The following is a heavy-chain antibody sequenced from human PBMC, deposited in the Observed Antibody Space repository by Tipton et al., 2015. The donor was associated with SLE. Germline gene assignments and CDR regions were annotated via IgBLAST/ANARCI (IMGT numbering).Heavy chain of an antibody. Sequence: TLSLTCTVSGGSITSSGYSWGWIRQPPGKGLELIGSMYYTGSTYYSPSLKSRVTISVDTSKNQFSLRLSSVTAADTAVYYCARLDRYWGQGTLVSVSS. CDR1: GGSITSSGYS. CDR2: MYYTGST. V-gene: IGHV4-39*07. CDR3: ARLDRY. J-gene: IGHJ4*02. D-gene: IGHD3-9*01.